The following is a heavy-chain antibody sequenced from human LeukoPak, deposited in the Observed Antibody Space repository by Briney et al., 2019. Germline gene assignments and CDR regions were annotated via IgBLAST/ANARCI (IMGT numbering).Heavy chain of an antibody. J-gene: IGHJ4*02. CDR1: GGSISSSSYY. Sequence: SETLSLTCTVSGGSISSSSYYWGWIRQPPGKGLEWIGSIYYSGSTYHKPSLKSRVTISVDTSKNQFSLKLSSVTAADTAVYYCARATDSSAYYGLDYWGQGTLVTVSS. D-gene: IGHD3-22*01. CDR3: ARATDSSAYYGLDY. V-gene: IGHV4-39*07. CDR2: IYYSGST.